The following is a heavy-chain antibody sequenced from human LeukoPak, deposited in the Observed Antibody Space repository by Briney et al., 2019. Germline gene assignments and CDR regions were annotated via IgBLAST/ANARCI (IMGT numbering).Heavy chain of an antibody. Sequence: GGSLRLSCAASGFTFSTYSMNWVRQAPGKGLEWVSYISSSSSTIYYADSVKGRFTISRDNAKNSLYLQMNSLRAEDTAVYYCARVIDYGDYEVAFDIWGQGTMVTVSS. CDR1: GFTFSTYS. CDR2: ISSSSSTI. V-gene: IGHV3-48*04. CDR3: ARVIDYGDYEVAFDI. D-gene: IGHD4-17*01. J-gene: IGHJ3*02.